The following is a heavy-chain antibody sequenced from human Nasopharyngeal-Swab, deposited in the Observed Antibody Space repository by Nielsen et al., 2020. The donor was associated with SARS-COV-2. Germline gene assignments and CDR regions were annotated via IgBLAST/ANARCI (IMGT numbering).Heavy chain of an antibody. CDR2: IFYSGST. D-gene: IGHD2-21*02. Sequence: LRLSCTVSGGSISSGGYYWSWIRQPPGKGLEWIGYIFYSGSTYYNPSLKSRVTISVDTSKNQFSLKLSPVNAADTAVYYCARARRNFVVVSAFDYWGQGTLVTVSS. J-gene: IGHJ4*02. CDR1: GGSISSGGYY. CDR3: ARARRNFVVVSAFDY. V-gene: IGHV4-31*03.